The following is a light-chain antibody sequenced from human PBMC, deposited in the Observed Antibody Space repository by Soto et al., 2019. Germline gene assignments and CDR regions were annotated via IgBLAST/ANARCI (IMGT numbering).Light chain of an antibody. CDR3: QQHIKWPLT. V-gene: IGKV3-15*01. Sequence: EIVMTQSPATLSVSPGEKATLSCRASQSVSNNLAWYQQTPGQARRLLIYGASTRATGIPARFSGSGSGTEFTLTISILQSEDFAVYYCQQHIKWPLTFGGGTKVDIK. CDR1: QSVSNN. J-gene: IGKJ4*01. CDR2: GAS.